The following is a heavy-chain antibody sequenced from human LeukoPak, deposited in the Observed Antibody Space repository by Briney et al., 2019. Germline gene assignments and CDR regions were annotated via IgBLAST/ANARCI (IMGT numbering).Heavy chain of an antibody. J-gene: IGHJ6*02. CDR2: ISRSSSYI. CDR3: ARDSGYDYPPYGGMDV. CDR1: GFSFSTYG. Sequence: GGSLRLSCAASGFSFSTYGMNWVRQAPGEGLEWVSAISRSSSYIYYADSVKGRFTISRDNAKNSVYLQMNSLRAEDTAVYYCARDSGYDYPPYGGMDVWGQGTTVTVSS. V-gene: IGHV3-21*01. D-gene: IGHD5-12*01.